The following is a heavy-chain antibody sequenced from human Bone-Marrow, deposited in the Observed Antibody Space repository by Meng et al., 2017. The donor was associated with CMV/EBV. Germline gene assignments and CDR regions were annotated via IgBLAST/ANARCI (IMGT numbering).Heavy chain of an antibody. Sequence: GESLKISCAASGFTFSSYEMNWVRQAPGKGLEWVSYISSSGSTIYYADSVKGRFTISRDNAKNSLYLQMNSLRAEDTAVYYYAREALTPMTTVTTNGMDVWGQGTTVTVSS. CDR2: ISSSGSTI. V-gene: IGHV3-48*03. J-gene: IGHJ6*02. D-gene: IGHD4-11*01. CDR1: GFTFSSYE. CDR3: AREALTPMTTVTTNGMDV.